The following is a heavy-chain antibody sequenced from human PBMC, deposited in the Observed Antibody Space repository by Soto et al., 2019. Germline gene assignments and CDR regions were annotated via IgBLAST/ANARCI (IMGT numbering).Heavy chain of an antibody. CDR2: IYYRRHT. CDR1: GGSISSHY. CDR3: ARDGIEASGIDV. J-gene: IGHJ6*02. Sequence: QVKLEESGPGLVKPSETLSLTCTVSGGSISSHYWSWVPQAPGKALEWIGCIYYRRHTFYNPSLKIRGIISVDTSTKQFSLKLDSVTPADTAVYLCARDGIEASGIDVLCQGTAVTVSS. V-gene: IGHV4-59*11. D-gene: IGHD1-26*01.